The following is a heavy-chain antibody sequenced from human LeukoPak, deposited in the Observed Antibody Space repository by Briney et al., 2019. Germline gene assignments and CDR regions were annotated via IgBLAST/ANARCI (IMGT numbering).Heavy chain of an antibody. CDR2: IRIKSYGGTT. Sequence: GGSLRLSCTASGFTFGDYAMSWCRQAPGKGRGWVGFIRIKSYGGTTEYAPCVKGRFTISRDDSKSIAYLKMNSLKTEDTAVYYCTREQYYYDSSGYYYDDFWGQGTLVTVSS. D-gene: IGHD3-22*01. J-gene: IGHJ4*02. CDR1: GFTFGDYA. CDR3: TREQYYYDSSGYYYDDF. V-gene: IGHV3-49*03.